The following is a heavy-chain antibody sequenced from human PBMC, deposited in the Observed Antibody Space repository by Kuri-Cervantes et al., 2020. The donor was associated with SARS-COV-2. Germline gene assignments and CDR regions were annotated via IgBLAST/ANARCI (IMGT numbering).Heavy chain of an antibody. Sequence: GESLKISCAASGFTFSSYSMNWVRQAPGKGLEWVSSISSSSSHIYYADSVKGRFTISRDNAKNSLYLQMNSLRAEDTAVYYCARDRGEDIVVVVAASAHDYWGQGTLVTVSS. D-gene: IGHD2-15*01. V-gene: IGHV3-21*01. J-gene: IGHJ4*02. CDR1: GFTFSSYS. CDR3: ARDRGEDIVVVVAASAHDY. CDR2: ISSSSSHI.